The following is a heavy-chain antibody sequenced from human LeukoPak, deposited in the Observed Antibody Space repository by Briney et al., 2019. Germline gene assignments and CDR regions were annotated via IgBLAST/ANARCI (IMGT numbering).Heavy chain of an antibody. Sequence: KPPETLSLTCTVSGASISSYYWSWIRQPPAQGLEWIGYIYYTGTTNYNPPLRSRVTISLDTSKNQFSLRLTSVTAADAAIYYCAAGPPVYFNFWGQGTLVTVSS. CDR2: IYYTGTT. V-gene: IGHV4-59*08. J-gene: IGHJ4*02. CDR3: AAGPPVYFNF. CDR1: GASISSYY.